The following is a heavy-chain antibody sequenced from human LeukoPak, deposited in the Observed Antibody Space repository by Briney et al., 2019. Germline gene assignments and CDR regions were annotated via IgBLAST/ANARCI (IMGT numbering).Heavy chain of an antibody. D-gene: IGHD4-11*01. CDR1: GVSISSGYY. CDR2: IYHSGTT. Sequence: SETLSLTCAVSGVSISSGYYWGWIRQPPGKGLEWIGNIYHSGTTYYNPSLKSRLTMSVDTSKNQFSLRLNSVTAADTAVYYCARRKHDYGNSDYFDSWGQGTLVTVSS. V-gene: IGHV4-38-2*01. J-gene: IGHJ4*02. CDR3: ARRKHDYGNSDYFDS.